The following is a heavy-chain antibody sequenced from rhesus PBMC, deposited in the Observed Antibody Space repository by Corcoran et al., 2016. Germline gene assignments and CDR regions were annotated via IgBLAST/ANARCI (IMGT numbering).Heavy chain of an antibody. J-gene: IGHJ5-1*01. CDR2: ISNCGSTT. CDR3: NNRFDV. CDR1: GFTFSTYG. V-gene: IGHV3S5*01. Sequence: EVQLVESGGGLVQPGGSLRLSCAASGFTFSTYGINWVRQAPGRGLEWGAYISNCGSTTYYADSVTGRFTISRDNSKNTLSLQMNSLRAEDTAVYYCNNRFDVWGPGVLVTVSS.